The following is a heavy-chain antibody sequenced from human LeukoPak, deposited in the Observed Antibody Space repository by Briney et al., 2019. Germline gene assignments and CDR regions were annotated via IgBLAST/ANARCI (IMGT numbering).Heavy chain of an antibody. Sequence: ASVKVSCTASGGTFSSYAISWVRQAPGQGLEWMGWISAYNGNTNYAQKLQGRVTMTTDTSTSTAYMELRSLRSDDTAVYYCARDRNLYSGSFASWGQGTLVTVSS. J-gene: IGHJ4*02. CDR2: ISAYNGNT. CDR1: GGTFSSYA. V-gene: IGHV1-18*01. CDR3: ARDRNLYSGSFAS. D-gene: IGHD1-26*01.